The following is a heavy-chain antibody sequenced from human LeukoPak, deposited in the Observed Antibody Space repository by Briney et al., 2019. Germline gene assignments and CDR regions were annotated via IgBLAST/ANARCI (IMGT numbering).Heavy chain of an antibody. V-gene: IGHV4-34*01. Sequence: ASETLSLTCAVYGGSSSGYYWSWIRQPPGKGLEWIGEINHSGNTNYNPSLKSRVTISVDTSKNQFSLKLSSVTAADTAVYYCAREGYSSSHYYFDYWGQGTLVTVSS. D-gene: IGHD6-13*01. CDR1: GGSSSGYY. CDR3: AREGYSSSHYYFDY. J-gene: IGHJ4*02. CDR2: INHSGNT.